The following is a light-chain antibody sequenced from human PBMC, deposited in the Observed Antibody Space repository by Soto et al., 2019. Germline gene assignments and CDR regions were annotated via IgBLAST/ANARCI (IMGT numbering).Light chain of an antibody. CDR3: HQYAYSPLT. CDR1: QTVGRNY. CDR2: GAT. V-gene: IGKV3-20*01. J-gene: IGKJ4*01. Sequence: EIVLTQSPGTLSMSPGKGATLSCRASQTVGRNYLAWYQQKPGQTPRLLVHGATTRATGIPDRFSGSGSGTDFNLTISRLEPEDFAVYFCHQYAYSPLTFGGGTKVDI.